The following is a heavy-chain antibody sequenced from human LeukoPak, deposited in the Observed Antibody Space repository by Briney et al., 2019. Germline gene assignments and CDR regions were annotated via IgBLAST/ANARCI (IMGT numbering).Heavy chain of an antibody. Sequence: PGGSLRLSCAAPGFTLDDYTMHWVRQAPGKGLEWVSLISWDGGSTYYADSVKGRFTISRDNSKNSLYLQMNSLRTEDTALYYCAKDGEHYYDSSGYYGHFDYWGQGTLVTVSS. CDR2: ISWDGGST. V-gene: IGHV3-43*01. D-gene: IGHD3-22*01. J-gene: IGHJ4*02. CDR3: AKDGEHYYDSSGYYGHFDY. CDR1: GFTLDDYT.